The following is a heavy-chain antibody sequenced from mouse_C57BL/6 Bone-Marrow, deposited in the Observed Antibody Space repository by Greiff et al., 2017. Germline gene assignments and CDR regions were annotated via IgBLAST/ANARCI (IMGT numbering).Heavy chain of an antibody. J-gene: IGHJ4*01. CDR2: IDPEDGDT. Sequence: EVQLQQSGAELVRPGASVKLSCTASGFNIKDYYMHWVKQRPEQGLEWIGRIDPEDGDTEYAPKFQGKATMTADTSSNSAYLQLSSLTSEDSAVYYCARLPLYGPLYAMDYWGQGTSVTVSS. V-gene: IGHV14-1*01. CDR1: GFNIKDYY. CDR3: ARLPLYGPLYAMDY. D-gene: IGHD1-1*01.